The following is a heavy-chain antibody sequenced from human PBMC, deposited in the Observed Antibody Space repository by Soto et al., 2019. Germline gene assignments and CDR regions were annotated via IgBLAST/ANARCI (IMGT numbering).Heavy chain of an antibody. CDR2: ITGSGGRT. Sequence: EVQLLESGGGLAQPGGSLRLSCAASGFTFSSYAVSWVRQAPGKGLEWVSAITGSGGRTYYADSVKGPFTISRDNSKNTLYLQMNCLRAEDTAVYYCAKGGSSGWPGGEDYWGQGTLVTVSS. V-gene: IGHV3-23*01. CDR3: AKGGSSGWPGGEDY. CDR1: GFTFSSYA. J-gene: IGHJ4*02. D-gene: IGHD6-19*01.